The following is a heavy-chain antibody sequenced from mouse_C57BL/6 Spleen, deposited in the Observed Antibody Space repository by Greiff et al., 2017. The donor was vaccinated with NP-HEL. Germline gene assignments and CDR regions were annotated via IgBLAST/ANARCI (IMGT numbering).Heavy chain of an antibody. CDR1: GYAFSSYW. D-gene: IGHD2-4*01. J-gene: IGHJ1*03. Sequence: VQLQQSGAELVKPGASVKISCKASGYAFSSYWMNWVKQRPGKGLEWIGQIYPGDGDTNYNGKFKGKATLTADKSSSTAYMQLSSLTSEDSAVYFGARRGDYDPLYWSMDVWGKGTTVTVSS. CDR2: IYPGDGDT. V-gene: IGHV1-80*01. CDR3: ARRGDYDPLYWSMDV.